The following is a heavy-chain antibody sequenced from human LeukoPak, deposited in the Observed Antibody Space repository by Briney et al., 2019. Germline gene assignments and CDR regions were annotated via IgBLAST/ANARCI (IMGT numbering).Heavy chain of an antibody. V-gene: IGHV4-38-2*01. CDR2: IYYSGST. CDR3: ARLITYDSSGYYPDAFDI. J-gene: IGHJ3*02. D-gene: IGHD3-22*01. CDR1: GYSLSSGYY. Sequence: SETLSLTCAVSGYSLSSGYYWGWIRQPPGKGPEWIGSIYYSGSTYYNPSLKSRVTISVDTSKNQFSLKLSSVTAADTAVYYCARLITYDSSGYYPDAFDIWGQGTMVTVSS.